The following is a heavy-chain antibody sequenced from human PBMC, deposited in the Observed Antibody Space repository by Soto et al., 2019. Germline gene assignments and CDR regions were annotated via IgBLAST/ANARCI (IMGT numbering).Heavy chain of an antibody. D-gene: IGHD3-10*01. CDR2: ITRSGSYT. CDR3: AIDRWFGESDACDI. V-gene: IGHV3-11*05. J-gene: IGHJ3*02. Sequence: QVQLLESGGGMVKPGGSLRLSCVASGFTFSDYYMTWIRQAPGKGLEWVSYITRSGSYTNYADSVKGRFTISRDNAKNSLYLQMNILRAEDTAVYYCAIDRWFGESDACDIWGQGTMVTLSS. CDR1: GFTFSDYY.